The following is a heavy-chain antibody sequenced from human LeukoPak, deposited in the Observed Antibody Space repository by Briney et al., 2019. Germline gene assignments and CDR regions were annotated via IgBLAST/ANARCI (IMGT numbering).Heavy chain of an antibody. D-gene: IGHD6-19*01. J-gene: IGHJ4*02. CDR3: AKRSGYSSGWYDY. CDR2: ISGSGGST. V-gene: IGHV3-23*01. Sequence: PGGSLRLSCAASGFTFNSHAMSWVRQAPGKGLEWVSAISGSGGSTYYADSVKGRFTISRDNSKNTLYLQMNSLRVEDTAVYYCAKRSGYSSGWYDYWGQGTLVTVSS. CDR1: GFTFNSHA.